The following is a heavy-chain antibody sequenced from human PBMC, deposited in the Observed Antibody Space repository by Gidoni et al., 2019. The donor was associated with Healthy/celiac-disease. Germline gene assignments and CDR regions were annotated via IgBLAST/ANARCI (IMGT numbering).Heavy chain of an antibody. J-gene: IGHJ6*02. CDR1: GFTFSSYG. CDR2: RSYDGSNK. CDR3: AKDREYGMDV. Sequence: QVQLVESGGGVVQPGRSLSLSCAASGFTFSSYGMHWVRQAPGKGLEWVAVRSYDGSNKYYADSVKGRFTISRDNSKNTLYLQMNSLRAEDTAVYYCAKDREYGMDVWGQGTTVTVSS. V-gene: IGHV3-30*18.